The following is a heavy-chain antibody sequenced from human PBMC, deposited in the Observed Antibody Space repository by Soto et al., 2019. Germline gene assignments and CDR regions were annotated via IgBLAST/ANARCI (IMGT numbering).Heavy chain of an antibody. D-gene: IGHD6-19*01. V-gene: IGHV3-21*01. CDR3: ARSIEVAGTWHFDL. J-gene: IGHJ2*01. Sequence: EVQLVESGGGLVTPGGSLRLSCSASGFTFSSYGLHWVRQAPGKGLDWDSSIPSRSTYIFYADSVKGRFTISRDNAKNSLYLQIHSLKAEDTAVYYCARSIEVAGTWHFDLWGRGTLVTVSS. CDR2: IPSRSTYI. CDR1: GFTFSSYG.